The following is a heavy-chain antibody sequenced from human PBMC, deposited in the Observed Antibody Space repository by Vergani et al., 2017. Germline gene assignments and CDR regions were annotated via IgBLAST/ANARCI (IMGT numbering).Heavy chain of an antibody. CDR2: ISGSGGST. J-gene: IGHJ5*02. CDR1: GFTFSSYA. V-gene: IGHV3-23*01. D-gene: IGHD2-2*01. Sequence: EVQLLESGGGLVQPGGSLRLSCAASGFTFSSYAMSWVRQAPGKGLEWVSAISGSGGSTYYADSVKGRFTISRDNSKNTLYLQMNSLRAEDTAVYYCARPYCSSTSCYVGEWFDPWGQGTLVTVSS. CDR3: ARPYCSSTSCYVGEWFDP.